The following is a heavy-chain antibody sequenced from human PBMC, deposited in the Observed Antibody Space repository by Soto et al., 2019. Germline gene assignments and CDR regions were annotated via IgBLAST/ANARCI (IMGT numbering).Heavy chain of an antibody. J-gene: IGHJ4*02. Sequence: GESLKISCKGSGYRITSYLIGWVRPQTGKGLEWMGIIYPGDSDTRYSPSFQGQVTISADKSISTAYLQWSSLKALDTGMYYCARHSYYDILTGYYNQYYFDYWGQGTLVTVSS. CDR3: ARHSYYDILTGYYNQYYFDY. CDR1: GYRITSYL. D-gene: IGHD3-9*01. CDR2: IYPGDSDT. V-gene: IGHV5-51*01.